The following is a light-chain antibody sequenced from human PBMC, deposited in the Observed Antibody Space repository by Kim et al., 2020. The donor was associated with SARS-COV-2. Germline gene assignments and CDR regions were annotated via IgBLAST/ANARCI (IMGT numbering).Light chain of an antibody. V-gene: IGKV1-39*01. CDR3: QQSYSLPRT. Sequence: SSVGDIVTITRRASQSISRHLNWYQQKPGKAPKLLIYTASSLQRGAPSRFSGSVSVTDFTLTISSLQPEDFATYYCQQSYSLPRTFGLGTKVDIK. J-gene: IGKJ1*01. CDR1: QSISRH. CDR2: TAS.